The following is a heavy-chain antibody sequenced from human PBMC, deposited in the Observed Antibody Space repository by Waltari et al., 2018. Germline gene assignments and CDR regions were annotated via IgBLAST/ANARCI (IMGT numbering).Heavy chain of an antibody. D-gene: IGHD6-13*01. CDR3: AREGPSSSWPYYYYGMDV. V-gene: IGHV4-59*01. CDR2: IEYSGST. Sequence: QVQLQESGPGLVKPSETLSLTCTVSGGSISSYYWSWIRQPPGKGLEWIGYIEYSGSTNYNPSLQRRVTISVETTKNQFSLKLRSVTAADTAVYYCAREGPSSSWPYYYYGMDVWGQGTTVTVSS. J-gene: IGHJ6*02. CDR1: GGSISSYY.